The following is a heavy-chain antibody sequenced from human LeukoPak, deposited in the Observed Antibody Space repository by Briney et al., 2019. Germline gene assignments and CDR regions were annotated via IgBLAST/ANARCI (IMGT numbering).Heavy chain of an antibody. CDR2: ISYDGSNK. Sequence: GGSLRLSCAASGFTFSSYAMHWVRQAPGKGLEWVAVISYDGSNKYYADSVKGRFTISRDNSKNTLYLQMNSLRAEDTAVYYRARRFRNYGSGTYGYYYYGMDVWGQGTTVTVSS. D-gene: IGHD3-10*01. V-gene: IGHV3-30*04. CDR1: GFTFSSYA. J-gene: IGHJ6*02. CDR3: ARRFRNYGSGTYGYYYYGMDV.